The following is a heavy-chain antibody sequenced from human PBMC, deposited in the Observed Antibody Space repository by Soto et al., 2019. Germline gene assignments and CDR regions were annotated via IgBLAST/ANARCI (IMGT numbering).Heavy chain of an antibody. Sequence: EVQLVQSGAEVKKPGESLKISCKGSGYSFTSYWIGWVRQMPGKGLEWMGIIYPHDSDTRYSPSFQGQVTISADKSVSTAYLQWSSLKASDTAMYYCATSSKLAPYDGPSYYFYFVMDVWGQGTPVTVSS. CDR2: IYPHDSDT. D-gene: IGHD3-22*01. J-gene: IGHJ6*02. CDR3: ATSSKLAPYDGPSYYFYFVMDV. V-gene: IGHV5-51*01. CDR1: GYSFTSYW.